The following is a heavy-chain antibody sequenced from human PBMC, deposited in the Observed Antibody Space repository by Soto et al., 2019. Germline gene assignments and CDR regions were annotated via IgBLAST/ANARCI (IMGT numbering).Heavy chain of an antibody. Sequence: SVKVSCKASGRTFSSSVISWERQAPGQGLEWIEGIIPIFGTANYAQKFQGRVTTTADKSTSIAYTELSSLRSEDTAVYYCARVNYYDSSGHVSDWGQGTLVTVSS. CDR2: IIPIFGTA. V-gene: IGHV1-69*06. J-gene: IGHJ4*02. D-gene: IGHD3-22*01. CDR3: ARVNYYDSSGHVSD. CDR1: GRTFSSSV.